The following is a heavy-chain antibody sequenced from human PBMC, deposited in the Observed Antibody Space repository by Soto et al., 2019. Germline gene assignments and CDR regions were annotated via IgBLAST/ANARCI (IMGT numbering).Heavy chain of an antibody. CDR3: ARVGPTFDAFDI. Sequence: ASLKVSCKASGYTFTCYYMHCVRQAPGQGLEWMGWINPNSGGTNYAQKFQGRVTMTRDTSISTAYMELSRLRSDDTAVYYCARVGPTFDAFDIWGQGTMVTVSS. V-gene: IGHV1-2*02. CDR1: GYTFTCYY. CDR2: INPNSGGT. J-gene: IGHJ3*02.